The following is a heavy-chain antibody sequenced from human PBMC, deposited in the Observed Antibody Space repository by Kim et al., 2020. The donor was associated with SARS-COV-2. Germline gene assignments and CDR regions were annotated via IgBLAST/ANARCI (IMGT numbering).Heavy chain of an antibody. V-gene: IGHV3-53*01. CDR2: IYSGGST. D-gene: IGHD5-18*01. J-gene: IGHJ4*02. Sequence: GGSLRLSCAASGFTVSSNYMSWVRQAPWKGLEWVSVIYSGGSTYYADSVKGRFTISRDNSKNTLYLQMNSLRAEDTAVYYCARYSYGLYSVDYWGQGTLVTVSS. CDR1: GFTVSSNY. CDR3: ARYSYGLYSVDY.